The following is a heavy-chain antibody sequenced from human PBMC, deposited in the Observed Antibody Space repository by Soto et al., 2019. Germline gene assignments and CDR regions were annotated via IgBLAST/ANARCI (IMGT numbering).Heavy chain of an antibody. J-gene: IGHJ3*02. Sequence: ETLSLTCAVSGGSISSSNWWSWVRQPPGKGLEWIGEIYHSGSTNYNPSLKSRVTISVDKSKNQFSLKLSSVTAADTAVYYCARVGYCSGGSCNAFDIWGQGTMVTVSS. CDR2: IYHSGST. CDR1: GGSISSSNW. V-gene: IGHV4-4*02. CDR3: ARVGYCSGGSCNAFDI. D-gene: IGHD2-15*01.